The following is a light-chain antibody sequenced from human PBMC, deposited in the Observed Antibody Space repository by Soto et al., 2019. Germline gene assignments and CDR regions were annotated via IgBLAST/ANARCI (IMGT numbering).Light chain of an antibody. CDR2: AAS. CDR3: QQSYSSPTEYT. CDR1: PSIGRY. J-gene: IGKJ2*01. V-gene: IGKV1-39*01. Sequence: DLQMTQSPSSLSASVGDRVTITFRASPSIGRYLNWYQQKAGKAPKLLIYAASSLQSWVLLRFSGSGSGTDFTLTINSLQPEDFATYYCQQSYSSPTEYTCGQGTKLEIK.